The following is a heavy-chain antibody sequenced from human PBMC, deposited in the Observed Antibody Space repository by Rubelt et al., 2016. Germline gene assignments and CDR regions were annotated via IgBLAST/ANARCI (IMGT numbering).Heavy chain of an antibody. CDR2: ISAYNGNT. J-gene: IGHJ2*01. V-gene: IGHV1-18*01. CDR3: ARDRIRIAARQGWYFDL. D-gene: IGHD6-6*01. CDR1: GYTFTSYG. Sequence: QVQLVQSGAEVKKPGASVKVSCKASGYTFTSYGISWVRQAPGQGLEWMGWISAYNGNTNYAQKRQGRVTMTTGPATSTAYMGLRSLRSDDTAVYYCARDRIRIAARQGWYFDLWGRGTLVTVSS.